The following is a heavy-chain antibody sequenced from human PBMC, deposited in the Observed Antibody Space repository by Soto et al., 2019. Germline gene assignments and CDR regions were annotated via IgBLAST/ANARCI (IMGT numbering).Heavy chain of an antibody. Sequence: DVQLLESGGALVQLGGSLRLSCAASGFTFSNTAMNWVRQAPGKGLEWVSGISGTGYGTYYADSVKGRFTISRDSSNNTLYLQMNSLRGEDTAIYYCAKARQAQSHYYYGMDVWGQGTPVTVSS. CDR1: GFTFSNTA. CDR2: ISGTGYGT. V-gene: IGHV3-23*01. CDR3: AKARQAQSHYYYGMDV. D-gene: IGHD6-19*01. J-gene: IGHJ6*02.